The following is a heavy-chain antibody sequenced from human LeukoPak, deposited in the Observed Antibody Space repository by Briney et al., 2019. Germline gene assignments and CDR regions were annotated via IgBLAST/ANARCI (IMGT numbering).Heavy chain of an antibody. V-gene: IGHV1-69*13. CDR1: GYTFTTYA. CDR2: INPNSGGT. CDR3: ARVPLGIAVAGTHYYYYMDV. D-gene: IGHD6-19*01. Sequence: ASVKVSCKASGYTFTTYAMNWVRQAPGQGLEWMGWINPNSGGTNYAQKFQGRVTITADESTSTAYMELSSLRSEDTAVYYCARVPLGIAVAGTHYYYYMDVWGKGTTVTISS. J-gene: IGHJ6*03.